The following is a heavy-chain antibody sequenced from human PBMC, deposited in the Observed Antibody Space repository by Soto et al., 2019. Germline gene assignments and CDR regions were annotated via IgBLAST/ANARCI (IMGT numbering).Heavy chain of an antibody. V-gene: IGHV4-34*01. CDR1: GGSFSGYY. CDR3: ARGIAARLGIDYYYYYGMDV. D-gene: IGHD6-6*01. CDR2: INHSGST. Sequence: NPSETLSLTCAVYGGSFSGYYWSWIRQPPGKGLEWIGEINHSGSTNYNPSLKSRVTISVDTSKNQFSLKLSSVTAADTAVYYCARGIAARLGIDYYYYYGMDVWGQGTTVTVSS. J-gene: IGHJ6*02.